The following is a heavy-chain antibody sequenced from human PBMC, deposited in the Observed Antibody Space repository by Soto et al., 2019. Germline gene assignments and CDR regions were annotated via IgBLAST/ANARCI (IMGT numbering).Heavy chain of an antibody. J-gene: IGHJ6*01. V-gene: IGHV1-8*01. D-gene: IGHD3-16*01. CDR3: VRGNHFNYAGFDV. CDR2: MNAMSGDT. Sequence: DLEQSGAELKRPGASVKVSCKASGYTFSDFDINWLRQASGQGPEWMGWMNAMSGDTFFAQRFQGKFNMTWDTSLSTAFMEVGSLAPDDTDIYYCVRGNHFNYAGFDVWGQGTTVAVSS. CDR1: GYTFSDFD.